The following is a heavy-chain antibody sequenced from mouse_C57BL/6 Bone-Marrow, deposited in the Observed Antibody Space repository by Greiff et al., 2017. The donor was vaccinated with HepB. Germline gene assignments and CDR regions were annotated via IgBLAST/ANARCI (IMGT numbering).Heavy chain of an antibody. CDR3: ARDARLTGTIHFDV. CDR2: SRNKANDYTT. D-gene: IGHD4-1*01. J-gene: IGHJ1*03. CDR1: GFTFSDFY. Sequence: EVKVVESGGGLVQSGRSLRLSCATSGFTFSDFYMEWVRQAPGKGLEWIAASRNKANDYTTEYSASVKGRFIVSRDTSQSILYLQMNALRAEDTAIYYCARDARLTGTIHFDVWGTGTTVTVSS. V-gene: IGHV7-1*01.